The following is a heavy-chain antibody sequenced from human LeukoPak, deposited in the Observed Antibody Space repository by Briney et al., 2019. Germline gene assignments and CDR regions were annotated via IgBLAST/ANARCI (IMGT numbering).Heavy chain of an antibody. CDR1: GGTFSSYA. CDR2: MNPNSGNT. V-gene: IGHV1-8*02. D-gene: IGHD7-27*01. J-gene: IGHJ6*02. CDR3: ARVYWGSFLFYYYGMDV. Sequence: ASVKVSCKASGGTFSSYAISWVRQATGQGLEWMGWMNPNSGNTGYAQKFQGRVTMTRNTSISTAYMELSSLRSEDTAVYYCARVYWGSFLFYYYGMDVWGQGTTVTVSS.